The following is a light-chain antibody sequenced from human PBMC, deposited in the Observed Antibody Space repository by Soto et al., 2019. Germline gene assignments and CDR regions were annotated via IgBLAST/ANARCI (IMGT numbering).Light chain of an antibody. CDR3: QSYDSSVSKVV. J-gene: IGLJ2*01. Sequence: QSVLTQPPSVSGAPGQRVTISCTGSSSNIGAGYDVHWYQQLPGTAPKLLIYGNSNRPSGVPDRFSGSKSGTSASLAITGLQAEDYPDYYSQSYDSSVSKVVFAAGTKLTVL. V-gene: IGLV1-40*01. CDR1: SSNIGAGYD. CDR2: GNS.